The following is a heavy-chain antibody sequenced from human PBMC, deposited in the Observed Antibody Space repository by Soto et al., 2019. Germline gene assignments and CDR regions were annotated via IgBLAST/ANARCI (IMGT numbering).Heavy chain of an antibody. V-gene: IGHV1-69*13. Sequence: SVKVSCKASGGTFSSYAISWVRQAPGQGLEWMGGIIPIFGTANYAQKFQGRVTITADESTSTAYMELSSLRSEDTAVYYCARGPYDSSGFHYGHFQHWGQGTLVTVSS. CDR1: GGTFSSYA. CDR3: ARGPYDSSGFHYGHFQH. J-gene: IGHJ1*01. D-gene: IGHD3-22*01. CDR2: IIPIFGTA.